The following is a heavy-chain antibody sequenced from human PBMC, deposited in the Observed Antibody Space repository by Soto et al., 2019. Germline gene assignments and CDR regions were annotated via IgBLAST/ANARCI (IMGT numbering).Heavy chain of an antibody. CDR2: TWSDESRK. CDR3: ARGRPGPISTIPPLDN. V-gene: IGHV3-33*01. D-gene: IGHD2-21*01. J-gene: IGHJ4*02. Sequence: QVQLVESGGGVVQPGRSLRLSCTASGFTFSSYGMHWVRQAPGKGLEWVAITWSDESRKYYADSVKGRFIISRENSKNTLFLQMDSLRAEDTAVYYCARGRPGPISTIPPLDNWGQGTLVTVSS. CDR1: GFTFSSYG.